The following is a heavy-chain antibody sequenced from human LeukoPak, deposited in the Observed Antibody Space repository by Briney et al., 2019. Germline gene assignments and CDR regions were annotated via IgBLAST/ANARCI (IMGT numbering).Heavy chain of an antibody. CDR3: ARDGSSTYFN. D-gene: IGHD2-2*01. CDR1: RYTFTEHY. Sequence: GASVKVSRKTSRYTFTEHYMYWVREAPGQGLEWMGWISGNNDNPNYGQKFQGRFTVTTDSSTSTAYIELRNLRLDDTAVYYCARDGSSTYFNWGERALGTVSP. V-gene: IGHV1-18*04. CDR2: ISGNNDNP. J-gene: IGHJ4*02.